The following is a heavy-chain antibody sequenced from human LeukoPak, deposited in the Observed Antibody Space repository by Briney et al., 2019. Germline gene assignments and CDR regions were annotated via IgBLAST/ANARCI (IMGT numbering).Heavy chain of an antibody. CDR1: GFTFSSYG. V-gene: IGHV3-30*03. CDR3: ARGGKLRAFDI. CDR2: ISYDGSNK. J-gene: IGHJ3*02. D-gene: IGHD1-26*01. Sequence: GGSLRLSCAASGFTFSSYGMHWVRQAPGKGLEWVAVISYDGSNKYYADSVKGRFTISRDNSKNTLYLQMNSLRAEDTAVCYCARGGKLRAFDIWGQGTMVPVSS.